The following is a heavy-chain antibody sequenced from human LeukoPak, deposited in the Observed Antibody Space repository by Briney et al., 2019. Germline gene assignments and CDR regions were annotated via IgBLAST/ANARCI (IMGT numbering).Heavy chain of an antibody. D-gene: IGHD2-15*01. CDR3: AREPPRRNIVVVVAATVEAFDI. J-gene: IGHJ3*02. Sequence: PSGTLSLTCTVSGGSISSYYWSWIRQPAGKGLEWIGRIYTSGSTNCNPSLKSRVTMSVDTSKNQFSLKLSSVTAADTAVYYCAREPPRRNIVVVVAATVEAFDIWGQGTMVTVSS. V-gene: IGHV4-4*07. CDR1: GGSISSYY. CDR2: IYTSGST.